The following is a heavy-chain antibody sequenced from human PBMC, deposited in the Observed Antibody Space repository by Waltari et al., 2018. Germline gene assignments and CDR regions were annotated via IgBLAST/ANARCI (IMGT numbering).Heavy chain of an antibody. CDR1: GLNFGSYW. CDR2: IKQDGSDK. CDR3: ARVYWPRGFDY. D-gene: IGHD2-8*02. J-gene: IGHJ4*02. Sequence: EVRLVESGGGLVQPGGSRRPSLARSGLNFGSYWLSWVRQAPGKGLEWVANIKQDGSDKYYVDSVEGRFTVSRDNAKNSLYLQMNSLRAEDTAVYYCARVYWPRGFDYWGQGTLVTVSS. V-gene: IGHV3-7*01.